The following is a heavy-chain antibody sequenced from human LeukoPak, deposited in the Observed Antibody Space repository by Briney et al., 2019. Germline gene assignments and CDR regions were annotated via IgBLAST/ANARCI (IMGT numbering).Heavy chain of an antibody. CDR3: AREGSTTDAFDI. CDR1: GGTFSSYA. D-gene: IGHD4-11*01. V-gene: IGHV1-69*05. J-gene: IGHJ3*02. Sequence: SVEVSCKASGGTFSSYAISWVRQAPGQGHEWMGGIIPIFGTANYAQKFQGRVTITTDESTSTAYMELSSLRSEDTAVYYCAREGSTTDAFDIWGQGTMVTVSS. CDR2: IIPIFGTA.